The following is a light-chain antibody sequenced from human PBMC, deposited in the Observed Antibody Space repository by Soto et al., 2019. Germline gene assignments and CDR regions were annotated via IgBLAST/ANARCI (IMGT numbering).Light chain of an antibody. CDR2: EVT. CDR1: DSDIGSYNY. V-gene: IGLV2-14*03. Sequence: QSALAQPASVSGSPGQSITISCTGTDSDIGSYNYVSWYQQPPGKAPKLIIYEVTNRPSGVSDRFSGSKSANTASLTISGLQADDEADYFCSSYTSGSMLFGGGTPLTVL. CDR3: SSYTSGSML. J-gene: IGLJ3*02.